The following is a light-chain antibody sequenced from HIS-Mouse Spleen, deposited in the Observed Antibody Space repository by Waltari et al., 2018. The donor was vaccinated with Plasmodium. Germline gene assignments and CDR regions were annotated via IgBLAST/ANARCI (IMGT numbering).Light chain of an antibody. CDR3: QQYYSTPPYT. J-gene: IGKJ2*01. Sequence: DIVMTQSPDSLAVSLGERATIKCTSSPSVLYSSNNKNYLAWYQQKPGQPPKLLIYWASTRESGVPDRFSGSGSGTDFTLTISSLQAEDVAVYYCQQYYSTPPYTFGQGTKLEIK. CDR2: WAS. CDR1: PSVLYSSNNKNY. V-gene: IGKV4-1*01.